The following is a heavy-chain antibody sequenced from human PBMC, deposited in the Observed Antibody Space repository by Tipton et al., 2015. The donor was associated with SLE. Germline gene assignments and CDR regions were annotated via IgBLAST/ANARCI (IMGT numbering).Heavy chain of an antibody. CDR2: IYYSGST. V-gene: IGHV4-59*11. J-gene: IGHJ4*02. D-gene: IGHD3-22*01. Sequence: TLSLTCTVSGGSISSHYWSWIRQPPGKGLEWIGYIYYSGSTNYNPSLKSRVTIPVDTSKNQFSLKLSSVTAADTAVYYCARDRDDSSGLYYFDYWGQGTLVTVSS. CDR1: GGSISSHY. CDR3: ARDRDDSSGLYYFDY.